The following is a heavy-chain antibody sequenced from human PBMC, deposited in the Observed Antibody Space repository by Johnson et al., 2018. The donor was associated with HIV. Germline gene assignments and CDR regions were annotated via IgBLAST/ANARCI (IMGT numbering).Heavy chain of an antibody. D-gene: IGHD2-2*01. Sequence: QVQLVESGGGVVQPGRSLRLSCAVSGFTFSSYAMHWVRQAPGEGLEWVAVISYDGSNKYYADSVEGRFTISRDNAKNSLYLQMNSLRAEDTAVYYCARNGLIPAAKGVAFDIWGQGTTVTVSS. CDR2: ISYDGSNK. V-gene: IGHV3-30-3*01. CDR1: GFTFSSYA. J-gene: IGHJ3*02. CDR3: ARNGLIPAAKGVAFDI.